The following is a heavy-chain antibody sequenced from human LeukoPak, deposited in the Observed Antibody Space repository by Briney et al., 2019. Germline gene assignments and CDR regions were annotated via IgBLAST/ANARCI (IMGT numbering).Heavy chain of an antibody. CDR2: INAGNGNT. CDR3: ARRMASPYYYDSSGYYSE. CDR1: GYTFTSYA. V-gene: IGHV1-3*01. Sequence: ASVKVSCKASGYTFTSYAMHWVRQAPGQRLEWMGWINAGNGNTKYSQKFQGRVTITRDTSASTAYMELSSLRSEDTAVYYCARRMASPYYYDSSGYYSEWGQGTLVTVSS. D-gene: IGHD3-22*01. J-gene: IGHJ4*02.